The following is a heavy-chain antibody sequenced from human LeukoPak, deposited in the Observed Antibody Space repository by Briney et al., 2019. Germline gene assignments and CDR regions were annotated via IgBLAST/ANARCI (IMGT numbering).Heavy chain of an antibody. J-gene: IGHJ4*02. CDR2: IYYSGST. D-gene: IGHD6-19*01. CDR1: GGSISSSSYY. Sequence: PSETLSLTCTVSGGSISSSSYYWGWIRQPPGKGLEWIGSIYYSGSTYYNPSLTSRVTISVGTSKNQFSLKLSSVTAADTAVYYCARHWSAVAGTDDFDYWGQGTLVTVSS. CDR3: ARHWSAVAGTDDFDY. V-gene: IGHV4-39*01.